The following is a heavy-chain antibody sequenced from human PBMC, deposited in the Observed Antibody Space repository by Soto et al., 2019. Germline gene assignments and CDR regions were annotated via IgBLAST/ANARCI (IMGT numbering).Heavy chain of an antibody. D-gene: IGHD2-2*01. J-gene: IGHJ5*02. CDR2: IKHSGAT. CDR1: GGSFSDYY. V-gene: IGHV4-34*01. Sequence: TSETLSLTCVVYGGSFSDYYWSWIRQPPGKGLEWIGEIKHSGATNYNLSLKSRVTISVDTSKNQFSLKLSSVTAADTAVYYCARGSYCSRSSCYQPYTGFDPWGQGTLVTVSS. CDR3: ARGSYCSRSSCYQPYTGFDP.